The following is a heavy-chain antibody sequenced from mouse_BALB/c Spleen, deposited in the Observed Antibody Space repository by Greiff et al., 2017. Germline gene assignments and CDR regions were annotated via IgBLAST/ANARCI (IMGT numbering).Heavy chain of an antibody. CDR2: ISYDGSN. D-gene: IGHD4-1*01. J-gene: IGHJ3*01. Sequence: VQLKQSGPGLVKPSQSLSLTCSVTGYSITSGYYWNWIRQFPGNKLEWMGYISYDGSNNYNPSLKNRISITRDTSKNQFFLKLNSVTTEDTATYYCARGNWDEGFAYWGQGTLVTVSA. V-gene: IGHV3-6*02. CDR3: ARGNWDEGFAY. CDR1: GYSITSGYY.